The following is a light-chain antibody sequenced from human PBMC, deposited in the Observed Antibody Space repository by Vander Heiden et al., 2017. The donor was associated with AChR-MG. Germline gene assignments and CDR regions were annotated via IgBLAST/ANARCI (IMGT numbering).Light chain of an antibody. CDR1: ALPKKY. CDR3: QSADSSGTYRVV. Sequence: SSELTQPPSVSVSPGQTARHTCSGDALPKKYAFWYQQKPGQAPVVVIYKDSERPSGIPERFSGSSSGTTVTLTISGVQAEDEADYHCQSADSSGTYRVVFGGGTKLTVL. J-gene: IGLJ2*01. CDR2: KDS. V-gene: IGLV3-25*03.